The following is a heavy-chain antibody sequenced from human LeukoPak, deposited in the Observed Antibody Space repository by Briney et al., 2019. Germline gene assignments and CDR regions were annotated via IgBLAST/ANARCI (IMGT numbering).Heavy chain of an antibody. CDR1: GGSISSSSYY. Sequence: SETLSLTCTVSGGSISSSSYYWGWIRQPPGKGLEWIGSIYYSGSTYYNPSLKSRVTISVDTSKNQFSLKLSSVTAADTAVYYCARWYSSGWAFDYWGQGTLVTVSS. CDR2: IYYSGST. D-gene: IGHD6-19*01. V-gene: IGHV4-39*01. CDR3: ARWYSSGWAFDY. J-gene: IGHJ4*02.